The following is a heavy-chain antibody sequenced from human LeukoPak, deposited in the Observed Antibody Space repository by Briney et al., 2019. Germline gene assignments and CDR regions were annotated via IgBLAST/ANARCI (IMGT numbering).Heavy chain of an antibody. J-gene: IGHJ4*02. V-gene: IGHV4-34*01. Sequence: SETLSLNCTVLGGSFTGYHWSWFRQTPEKGLEWIGEVNPNGRIDYNPSLESRVTISVDTSKNQFSLKVTSVTAADPGVYYCARRGFRGSGTLAFGYWGQGTLVTVSA. CDR1: GGSFTGYH. CDR3: ARRGFRGSGTLAFGY. D-gene: IGHD3-10*01. CDR2: VNPNGRI.